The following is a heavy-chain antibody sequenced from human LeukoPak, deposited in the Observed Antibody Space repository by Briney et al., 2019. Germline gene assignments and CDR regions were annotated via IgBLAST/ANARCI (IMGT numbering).Heavy chain of an antibody. CDR2: ISYDGSNK. J-gene: IGHJ4*02. CDR3: AKAPYSSGWQGYFDY. V-gene: IGHV3-30*18. D-gene: IGHD6-19*01. CDR1: GFTFSSYG. Sequence: GGSLRLSCAASGFTFSSYGMHWVSQAPGKGVEWVAVISYDGSNKYYADSVKGRFTISRDNSKNTLYLQMNSLRAEDTAVYYCAKAPYSSGWQGYFDYWGQGTLVTVSS.